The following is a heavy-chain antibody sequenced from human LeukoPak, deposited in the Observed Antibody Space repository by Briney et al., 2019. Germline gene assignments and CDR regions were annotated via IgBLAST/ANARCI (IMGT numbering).Heavy chain of an antibody. V-gene: IGHV4-34*01. D-gene: IGHD3-10*01. CDR1: GGSFSGYY. Sequence: SKTLSLTCAVYGGSFSGYYWSWIRQPPGKGLEWIGEINHSGSTNYNPSLKSRVTISVDTSKNQFSLKLSSVTAADTAVYYCARRGYGSGSYHNYYYYYMDVWGKGTTVTVSS. CDR2: INHSGST. J-gene: IGHJ6*03. CDR3: ARRGYGSGSYHNYYYYYMDV.